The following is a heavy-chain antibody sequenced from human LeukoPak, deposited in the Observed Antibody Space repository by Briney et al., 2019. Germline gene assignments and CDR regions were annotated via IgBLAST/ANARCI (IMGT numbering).Heavy chain of an antibody. CDR3: ARGGRITMIVGPYFDY. J-gene: IGHJ4*02. Sequence: SVKVSCKASGGTFSSYAISWVRQAPGQGLEWMGGIIPIFGTANYAQKFQGRVTITTDESTSTAYMELSSLRSEDTAVYYCARGGRITMIVGPYFDYWGQGTLVTVSS. CDR2: IIPIFGTA. CDR1: GGTFSSYA. V-gene: IGHV1-69*05. D-gene: IGHD3-22*01.